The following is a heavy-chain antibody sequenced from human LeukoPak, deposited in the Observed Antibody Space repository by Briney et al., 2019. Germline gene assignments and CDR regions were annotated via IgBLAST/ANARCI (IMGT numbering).Heavy chain of an antibody. CDR1: GYTFTSYG. D-gene: IGHD3-22*01. CDR3: ARADSYYDSSGYYHGHNWFDP. J-gene: IGHJ5*02. CDR2: ISAYNGNT. V-gene: IGHV1-18*01. Sequence: GASVKVSCKASGYTFTSYGISWVRQAPGQGLEWMGWISAYNGNTNYAQKLQGRVTMTTDTSTSTAYMELRSLRSDDTAVYYCARADSYYDSSGYYHGHNWFDPWGQGTLVTVSS.